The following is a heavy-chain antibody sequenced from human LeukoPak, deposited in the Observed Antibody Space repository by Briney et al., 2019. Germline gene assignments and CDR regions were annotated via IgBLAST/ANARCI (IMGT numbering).Heavy chain of an antibody. Sequence: ASVNVSFTVSGYTLTELSMHWVRQAPGKGLEWMGGFDPEDGETIYAHKFQGRVTMTEDTSTDTAYMELSSLRSEDTAVYYCATSDLASFMVRGAEDTPAFDYWGQGTLVTVSS. CDR3: ATSDLASFMVRGAEDTPAFDY. D-gene: IGHD3-10*01. J-gene: IGHJ4*02. CDR1: GYTLTELS. CDR2: FDPEDGET. V-gene: IGHV1-24*01.